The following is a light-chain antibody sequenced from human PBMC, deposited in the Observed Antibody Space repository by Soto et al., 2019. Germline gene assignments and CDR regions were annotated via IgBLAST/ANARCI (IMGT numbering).Light chain of an antibody. J-gene: IGKJ2*01. CDR3: QQGHNWPLT. CDR2: SAS. CDR1: QSISTE. V-gene: IGKV3-15*01. Sequence: EIAMTQSPATLSVSPGERDTRSCRASQSISTELAWYQQIPGQPPRLLIYSASTRATGVPARFTGSGSGSEFTLTISGLQSEDFAIYYCQQGHNWPLTVGQGTRLEI.